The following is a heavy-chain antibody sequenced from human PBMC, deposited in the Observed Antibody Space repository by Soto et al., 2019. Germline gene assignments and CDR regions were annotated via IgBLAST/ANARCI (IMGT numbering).Heavy chain of an antibody. Sequence: PGESLKISCAASGFTFSSYAMSWVRQAPGKGLEWVSTISGSGGSTYYADSVKGRFTISRDNSKNTLYLQMNSLRAEDTAVYYCARALVPATFSFDFCGQRTLVTVSS. V-gene: IGHV3-23*01. CDR2: ISGSGGST. D-gene: IGHD1-26*01. CDR1: GFTFSSYA. J-gene: IGHJ4*02. CDR3: ARALVPATFSFDF.